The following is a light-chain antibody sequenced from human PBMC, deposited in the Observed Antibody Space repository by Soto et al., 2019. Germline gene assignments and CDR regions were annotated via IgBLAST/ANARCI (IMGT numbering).Light chain of an antibody. CDR2: AAS. V-gene: IGKV1-39*01. CDR3: QHYNSYSEA. Sequence: DIQMTQSPSSLSASVGDRVTITCRASQSIGRFLNWHQQKPGKAPNVLIYAASTLQSGVPSRFSGSGSGTDFTLTISCLQSEDFATYYCQHYNSYSEAFGQGTKVDIK. J-gene: IGKJ1*01. CDR1: QSIGRF.